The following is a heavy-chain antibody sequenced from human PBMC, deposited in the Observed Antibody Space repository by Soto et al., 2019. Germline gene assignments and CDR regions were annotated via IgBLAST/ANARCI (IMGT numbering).Heavy chain of an antibody. Sequence: QVQLVQSGAEVKKPGSSVKVSCKASGGTFSSYAISWVRQAPGQGIEWMGGIIPICGTANYAQKFQGRVTITADESTSTAYMELSGRRSEDTAVYYCARDKEVIAVVNYYYGMDVWGQGTKVTVSS. J-gene: IGHJ6*02. CDR3: ARDKEVIAVVNYYYGMDV. CDR2: IIPICGTA. CDR1: GGTFSSYA. D-gene: IGHD3-22*01. V-gene: IGHV1-69*12.